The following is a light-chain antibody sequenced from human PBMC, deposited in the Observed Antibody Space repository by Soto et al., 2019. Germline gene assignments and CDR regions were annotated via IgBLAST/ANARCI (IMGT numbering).Light chain of an antibody. CDR2: DSS. CDR1: HIVMKD. Sequence: VMTQSPATLSVSPGERATLSCRASHIVMKDLAWYQQKPGQAPRLLIYDSSTRASGIPTRFSGGGSGTDSFIIISRVQYEDFAFYCCQRYNKWPLTFGRGTKVEIK. CDR3: QRYNKWPLT. V-gene: IGKV3-15*01. J-gene: IGKJ4*01.